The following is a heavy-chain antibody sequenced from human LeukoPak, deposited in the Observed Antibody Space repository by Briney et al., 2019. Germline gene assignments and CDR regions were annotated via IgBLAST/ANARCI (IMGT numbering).Heavy chain of an antibody. CDR2: IYYSGST. J-gene: IGHJ4*02. CDR3: ARLNLKWFGELVSRDY. Sequence: PSETLSLTCTVSGGSISSSSYYWGWIRQPPGKGLEWIGSIYYSGSTYYNPSLKSRVTISVDTSKNQFSLKLSSVTAADTAVYYCARLNLKWFGELVSRDYWGQGTLVTVSS. V-gene: IGHV4-39*01. CDR1: GGSISSSSYY. D-gene: IGHD3-10*01.